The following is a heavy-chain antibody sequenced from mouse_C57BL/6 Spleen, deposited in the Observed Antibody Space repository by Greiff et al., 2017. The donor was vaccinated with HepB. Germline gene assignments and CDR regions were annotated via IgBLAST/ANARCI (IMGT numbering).Heavy chain of an antibody. CDR1: GFTFSSYG. CDR3: ARFLEAMDY. V-gene: IGHV5-6*01. Sequence: EVQLVESGGDLVKPGGSLKLSCAASGFTFSSYGMSWVRQTPDKRLEWVATISSGGSYTYYPDSVKGRFTISRDNAKNTLYLQMSSLKSEDTAMYYCARFLEAMDYWGQGTSVTVSS. CDR2: ISSGGSYT. J-gene: IGHJ4*01.